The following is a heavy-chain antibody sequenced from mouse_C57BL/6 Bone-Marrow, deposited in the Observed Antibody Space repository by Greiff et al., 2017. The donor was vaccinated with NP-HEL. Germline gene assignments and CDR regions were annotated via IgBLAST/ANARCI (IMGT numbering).Heavy chain of an antibody. CDR1: GYTFTSYW. V-gene: IGHV1-55*01. CDR3: ASPDVGLLAGY. CDR2: IYPGSGST. J-gene: IGHJ2*01. Sequence: QVQLQQSGAELVKPGASVKMSCKASGYTFTSYWITWVKQRPGQGLEWIGDIYPGSGSTNYNEKFKSKATLTVDTSPSTAYMQLSSLTSEDSAVYYCASPDVGLLAGYWGQGTTLTVSS. D-gene: IGHD2-10*01.